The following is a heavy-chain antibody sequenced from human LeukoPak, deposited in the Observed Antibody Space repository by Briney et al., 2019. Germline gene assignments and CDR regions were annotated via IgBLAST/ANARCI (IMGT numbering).Heavy chain of an antibody. CDR2: INGEGTTT. Sequence: PGGSLRLSCAASGFTFSRYWMHWVRQAPGKGLVWVSRINGEGTTTTYADSVKGRFRISRDNAKNTVYLQLNSLRAEDTAVYYCTSLSTVASGVDWWGQGTLVTVSS. CDR3: TSLSTVASGVDW. V-gene: IGHV3-74*01. D-gene: IGHD1-1*01. J-gene: IGHJ4*02. CDR1: GFTFSRYW.